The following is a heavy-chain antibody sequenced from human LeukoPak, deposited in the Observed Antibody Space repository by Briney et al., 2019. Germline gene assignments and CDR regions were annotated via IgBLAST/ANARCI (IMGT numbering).Heavy chain of an antibody. CDR3: ARDRQDYYDSSGYTYGY. CDR2: ISSSSSTI. Sequence: GGSLRLSCAASGFTFSSYSMNRVRQAPGKGLEWVSYISSSSSTIYYADSVKGRFTISRDNAKNSLYLQMNSLRAEDTAVYYCARDRQDYYDSSGYTYGYWGQGTLVTVSS. J-gene: IGHJ4*02. V-gene: IGHV3-48*01. CDR1: GFTFSSYS. D-gene: IGHD3-22*01.